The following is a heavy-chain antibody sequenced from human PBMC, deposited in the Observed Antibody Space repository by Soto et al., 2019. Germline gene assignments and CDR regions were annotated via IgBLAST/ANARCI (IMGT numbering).Heavy chain of an antibody. V-gene: IGHV4-59*01. Sequence: SETLSLTCTVSGGSISSYYWSWIRQPPGKGLEWIGYIYYSGSTNYNPSLKSRVTISVDTSKNQFSLKLSSVTAADTAVYYCARAGNYYGSGSYVYYYGMDVWGQGTTGTAP. D-gene: IGHD3-10*01. CDR1: GGSISSYY. CDR2: IYYSGST. CDR3: ARAGNYYGSGSYVYYYGMDV. J-gene: IGHJ6*02.